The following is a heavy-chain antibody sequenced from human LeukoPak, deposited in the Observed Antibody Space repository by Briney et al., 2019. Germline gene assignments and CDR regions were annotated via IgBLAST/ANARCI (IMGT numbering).Heavy chain of an antibody. CDR3: ARGYYDSSGYYFDY. Sequence: SETLSLTCAVYGGSFSGYYWSWIRQPPGKGLEWIGEINHSGSTNYNPSLKSRVTISVDTSKNQFSLKLSSVTAADTAVYYCARGYYDSSGYYFDYWGQGTLVTVSS. D-gene: IGHD3-22*01. CDR2: INHSGST. V-gene: IGHV4-34*01. CDR1: GGSFSGYY. J-gene: IGHJ4*02.